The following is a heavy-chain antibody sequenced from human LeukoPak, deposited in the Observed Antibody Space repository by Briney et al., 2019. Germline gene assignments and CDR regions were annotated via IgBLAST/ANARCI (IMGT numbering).Heavy chain of an antibody. V-gene: IGHV3-23*01. CDR2: ISGSGGST. J-gene: IGHJ4*02. CDR3: AKDLGYYDSSGYYYVGYFDY. Sequence: GRSLRLSCAASGFTFSSYAMSWVRQAPGKGLEWVSAISGSGGSTYYADSVKGRFTISRDNSKNTLYLQMNSLRAEDTAVYYCAKDLGYYDSSGYYYVGYFDYWGQGTLVTVSS. CDR1: GFTFSSYA. D-gene: IGHD3-22*01.